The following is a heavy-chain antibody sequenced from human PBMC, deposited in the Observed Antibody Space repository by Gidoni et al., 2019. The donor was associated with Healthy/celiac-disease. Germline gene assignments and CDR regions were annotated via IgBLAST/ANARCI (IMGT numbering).Heavy chain of an antibody. V-gene: IGHV4-39*07. CDR3: ARGPATATYYFDY. D-gene: IGHD2-15*01. CDR2: IYYSGST. J-gene: IGHJ4*02. Sequence: QLQLQESGPGLVKPSETLSRTCTVSGGSISSSSYYWGWIRQPPGKGLEWIGSIYYSGSTYYNPSLKSRVTISVDTSKNQFSLKLSSVTAADTAVYYCARGPATATYYFDYWGQGTLVTVSS. CDR1: GGSISSSSYY.